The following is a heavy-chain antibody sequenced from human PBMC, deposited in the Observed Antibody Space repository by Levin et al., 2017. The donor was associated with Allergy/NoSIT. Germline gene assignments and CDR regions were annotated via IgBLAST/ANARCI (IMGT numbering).Heavy chain of an antibody. J-gene: IGHJ4*02. V-gene: IGHV3-21*06. CDR1: GFSFIAYS. CDR2: VSSSSSDI. D-gene: IGHD3-10*01. Sequence: PGGSLRLSCAASGFSFIAYSMHWIRQAPGKGLEWVSSVSSSSSDIYYSDAVKGRFIISRDNAKNSVYLQMNSLRAEDTAIYYCARVAWQYGSGGYLPVTAPNSGVFDSWGQGTQVTVSS. CDR3: ARVAWQYGSGGYLPVTAPNSGVFDS.